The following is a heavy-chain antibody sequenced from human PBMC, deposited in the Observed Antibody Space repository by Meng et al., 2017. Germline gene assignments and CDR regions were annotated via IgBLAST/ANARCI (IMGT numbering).Heavy chain of an antibody. CDR2: INHSGST. V-gene: IGHV4-34*01. Sequence: GSLRLSCAVYGGSFSGYYWSWIRQPPGKGLEWIGEINHSGSTNYNPSLKSRVTISVDTSKNQFSLKLSSVTAADTAVYYCARSAGTTSIAVAGTFDYWGQGTLVTVSS. J-gene: IGHJ4*02. D-gene: IGHD6-19*01. CDR1: GGSFSGYY. CDR3: ARSAGTTSIAVAGTFDY.